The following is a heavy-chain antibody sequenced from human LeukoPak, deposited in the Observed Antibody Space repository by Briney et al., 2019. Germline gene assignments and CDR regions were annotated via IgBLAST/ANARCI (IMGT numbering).Heavy chain of an antibody. Sequence: GASVKVSCKVSGYNLTELSMHWVRQAPGKGLEWMGGFDPEDGETIYAQKFQGRVTMTEDTSTDTAYRELSSLRSEDTAVYYCATERIEYYYDSSAPGDAFDIWGQGTMVTVSS. CDR1: GYNLTELS. CDR3: ATERIEYYYDSSAPGDAFDI. D-gene: IGHD3-22*01. J-gene: IGHJ3*02. V-gene: IGHV1-24*01. CDR2: FDPEDGET.